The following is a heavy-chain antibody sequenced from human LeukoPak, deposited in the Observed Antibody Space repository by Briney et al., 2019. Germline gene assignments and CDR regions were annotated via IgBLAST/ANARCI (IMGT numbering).Heavy chain of an antibody. V-gene: IGHV4-59*01. CDR2: IYYSGST. D-gene: IGHD3/OR15-3a*01. CDR1: VDSISNYY. CDR3: ARLPPVGPGLDDY. J-gene: IGHJ4*02. Sequence: PSETLSLTCTVSVDSISNYYWSWVRQPPGKGLEWMGYIYYSGSTNYNPSLKSRVSISADTSKNQFSLKLSSVTAADTAVYYCARLPPVGPGLDDYWGQGTLVTVSS.